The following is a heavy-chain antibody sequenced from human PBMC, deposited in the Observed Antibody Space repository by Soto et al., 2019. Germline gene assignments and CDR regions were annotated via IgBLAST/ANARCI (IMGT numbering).Heavy chain of an antibody. CDR1: GYSFTSYW. D-gene: IGHD5-18*01. CDR2: IDPSDSYT. Sequence: LGESLKISCKGSGYSFTSYWISWVRQMPGKGLEWMGRIDPSDSYTNYSPSFQGHVTISADKSISTAYLQWSSLKASDTAMYYCARRGYSYGPSFDYYYYGMDVWGQGTTVTVSS. CDR3: ARRGYSYGPSFDYYYYGMDV. V-gene: IGHV5-10-1*01. J-gene: IGHJ6*02.